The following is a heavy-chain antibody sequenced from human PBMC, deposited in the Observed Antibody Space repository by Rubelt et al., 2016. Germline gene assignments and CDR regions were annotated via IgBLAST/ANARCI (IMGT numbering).Heavy chain of an antibody. V-gene: IGHV3-53*01. CDR2: LYSGGTT. CDR3: ARGLPHGY. D-gene: IGHD3-16*01. J-gene: IGHJ4*02. CDR1: STYG. Sequence: STYGIHWVRQAPGKGLEWVSVLYSGGTTRYADSVKGRFTISRDNSKNTLYLQMNSLRADDTAIYYCARGLPHGYWGQGTLVAVSS.